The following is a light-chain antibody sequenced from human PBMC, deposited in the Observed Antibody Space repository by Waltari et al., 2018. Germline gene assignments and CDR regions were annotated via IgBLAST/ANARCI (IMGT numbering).Light chain of an antibody. CDR2: DVS. CDR3: CSYTSTDIPL. J-gene: IGLJ2*01. Sequence: QSALTQPASVSGSPGQSITISCTGTSRDIGSNNFVSWYQQHPGKAPKIIINDVSNRPSGVSFRFAVSKSGNTASLPISGLQAEDEADYYCCSYTSTDIPLFGGGTRLTVL. CDR1: SRDIGSNNF. V-gene: IGLV2-14*03.